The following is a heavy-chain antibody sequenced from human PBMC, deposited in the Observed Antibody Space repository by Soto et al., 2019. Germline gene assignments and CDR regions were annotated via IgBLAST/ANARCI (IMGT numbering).Heavy chain of an antibody. J-gene: IGHJ4*02. CDR1: GFTVSSNY. CDR3: ARAPDYGGNSGAFDY. V-gene: IGHV3-53*01. Sequence: GGSLRLSCAASGFTVSSNYMSWVRQAPGKGLEWVSVIYSGGSTYYADSVKGRFTISRDNSKNTLYLQMNSLRAEDTALYYCARAPDYGGNSGAFDYWGQGTLVTVSS. CDR2: IYSGGST. D-gene: IGHD4-17*01.